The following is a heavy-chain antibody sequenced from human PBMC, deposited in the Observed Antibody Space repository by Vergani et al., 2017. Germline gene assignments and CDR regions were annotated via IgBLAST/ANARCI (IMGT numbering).Heavy chain of an antibody. Sequence: QVQLVQSGAEVKKPGASLKVSCKASGYTFTSYAMHWVRQAPGQRLEWMGWINAGNGNTKYSQKFQGRVTITRDTSASTAYMELSSLRSEDTAVYYCARGICVWADWFDPWGQGTLVTVSS. CDR1: GYTFTSYA. CDR2: INAGNGNT. V-gene: IGHV1-3*01. CDR3: ARGICVWADWFDP. J-gene: IGHJ5*02. D-gene: IGHD2/OR15-2a*01.